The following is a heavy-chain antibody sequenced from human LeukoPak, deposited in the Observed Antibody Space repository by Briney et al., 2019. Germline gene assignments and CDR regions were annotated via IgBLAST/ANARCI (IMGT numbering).Heavy chain of an antibody. D-gene: IGHD4-23*01. CDR3: TTPVGGSYYYYMDV. J-gene: IGHJ6*03. Sequence: GGSLKPSWAASEFTFSNPWMSWVRQAPGKGREWFALIKSKTDGGTTDYAAPVKGRFTISRDDSKNTLYLQMNSLKTEDTAVYYCTTPVGGSYYYYMDVWGQGTTVTVSS. CDR2: IKSKTDGGTT. V-gene: IGHV3-15*01. CDR1: EFTFSNPW.